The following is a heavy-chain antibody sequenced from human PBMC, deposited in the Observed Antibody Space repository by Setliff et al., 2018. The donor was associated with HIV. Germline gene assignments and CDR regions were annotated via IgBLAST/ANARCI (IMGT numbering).Heavy chain of an antibody. D-gene: IGHD5-12*01. CDR3: ARPGMATLKVWVDN. J-gene: IGHJ5*02. CDR2: IYYTGNP. Sequence: PSETLSLTCTVSGGSISRRDYCWGWIRQPPGKGLEWIGSIYYTGNPQYNPSLKSRVTISVDTSKNQFSLQLRSVTAADTAVYYCARPGMATLKVWVDNWGQGTLVTISS. V-gene: IGHV4-39*01. CDR1: GGSISRRDYC.